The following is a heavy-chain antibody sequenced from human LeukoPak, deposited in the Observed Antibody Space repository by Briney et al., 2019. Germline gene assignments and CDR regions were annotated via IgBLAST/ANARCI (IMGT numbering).Heavy chain of an antibody. CDR1: GFTFSSYW. CDR2: IKQDGSEK. D-gene: IGHD5-18*01. V-gene: IGHV3-7*03. CDR3: ARGPSYSYGYYFDY. J-gene: IGHJ4*02. Sequence: GGSLRLSCEASGFTFSSYWMSWVRQAPGKGLEWVANIKQDGSEKYYVDSVKGRFTISRDNAKNSLYLQMNSLRAEDTAVYYCARGPSYSYGYYFDYWGQGTLVTVSS.